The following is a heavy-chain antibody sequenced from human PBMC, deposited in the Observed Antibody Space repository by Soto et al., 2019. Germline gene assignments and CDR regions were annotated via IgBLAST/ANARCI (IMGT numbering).Heavy chain of an antibody. CDR1: GYIFVNYG. J-gene: IGHJ6*02. Sequence: QVQLVQSGDEVRKPGSSVKVSCKASGYIFVNYGIAWVRQAPGQGLEWMGWISPYSGNTHYASKVQGRRSRTKDTPTSTAYMDLGSLTSDATAVYYCSMVENSVTPAPQAVWGQGTTVTVSS. D-gene: IGHD2-15*01. V-gene: IGHV1-18*01. CDR2: ISPYSGNT. CDR3: SMVENSVTPAPQAV.